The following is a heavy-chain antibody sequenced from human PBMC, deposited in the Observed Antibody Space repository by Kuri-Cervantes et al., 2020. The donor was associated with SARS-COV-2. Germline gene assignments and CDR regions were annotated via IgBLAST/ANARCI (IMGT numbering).Heavy chain of an antibody. V-gene: IGHV3-53*01. CDR3: ARDKRSLDFWSGYYSTRTRYWYFDL. Sequence: GEPLKISCAASGFTVSSNYMSWVRQAPGKGLEWVSVIYSGGSTYYADSVKGRFTISRDNSKNTLYLQMNSLRAEDTAVYYCARDKRSLDFWSGYYSTRTRYWYFDLWGRGTLVTVSS. D-gene: IGHD3-3*01. J-gene: IGHJ2*01. CDR2: IYSGGST. CDR1: GFTVSSNY.